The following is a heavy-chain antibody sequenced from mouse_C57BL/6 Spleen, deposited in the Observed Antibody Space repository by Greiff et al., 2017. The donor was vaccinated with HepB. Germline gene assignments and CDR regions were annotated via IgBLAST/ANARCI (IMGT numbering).Heavy chain of an antibody. D-gene: IGHD2-3*01. CDR2: IWWDDDK. J-gene: IGHJ2*01. Sequence: ESGPGILQPSQTLSLTCSFSGFSLSTFGMGVGWIRQPSGKGLEWLAHIWWDDDKYYNPALKSRLTISKDTSKNQVFLKIANVDTADTATYYCARIASDGYSYYFDYWGQGTTLTVSS. CDR1: GFSLSTFGMG. V-gene: IGHV8-8*01. CDR3: ARIASDGYSYYFDY.